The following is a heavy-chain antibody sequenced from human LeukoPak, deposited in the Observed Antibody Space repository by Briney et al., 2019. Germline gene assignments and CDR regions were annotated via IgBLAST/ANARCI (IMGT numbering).Heavy chain of an antibody. D-gene: IGHD6-19*01. J-gene: IGHJ4*02. Sequence: SVKVSCTASGGTFSSYAISWVRQAPGQGLEWMGGIIPIFGTANYAQKFQGRVTITADKSTSTAYMELSSLRSEDTAVYYCARDERGSGWYYYWGQGTLVTVSS. CDR1: GGTFSSYA. CDR2: IIPIFGTA. V-gene: IGHV1-69*06. CDR3: ARDERGSGWYYY.